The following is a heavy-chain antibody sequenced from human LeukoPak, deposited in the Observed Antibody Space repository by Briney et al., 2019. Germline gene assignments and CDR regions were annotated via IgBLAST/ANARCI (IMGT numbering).Heavy chain of an antibody. J-gene: IGHJ3*02. CDR1: GFTFSNAW. CDR2: IKSKTDGGTT. D-gene: IGHD5-24*01. Sequence: GGSLRLSCAASGFTFSNAWMSWVRQAPGKGLEWVGRIKSKTDGGTTDYAAPVKGRITISRDDSKTTLYLQMNSLKTEDTAVYYCTTRWLQNYDAFDIWGQEPGHRV. V-gene: IGHV3-15*01. CDR3: TTRWLQNYDAFDI.